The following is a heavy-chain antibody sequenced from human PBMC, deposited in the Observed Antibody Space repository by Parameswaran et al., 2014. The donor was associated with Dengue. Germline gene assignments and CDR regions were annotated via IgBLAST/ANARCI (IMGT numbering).Heavy chain of an antibody. CDR2: TRNKANSYTT. Sequence: WIRQPPGKGLEWVSRTRNKANSYTTEYAASVKGRFTISRDGSKNSLNPQMNSLKTEDTAVYYCARDRAGGYDYWGQGTLVTVSS. D-gene: IGHD5-12*01. J-gene: IGHJ4*02. V-gene: IGHV3-72*01. CDR3: ARDRAGGYDY.